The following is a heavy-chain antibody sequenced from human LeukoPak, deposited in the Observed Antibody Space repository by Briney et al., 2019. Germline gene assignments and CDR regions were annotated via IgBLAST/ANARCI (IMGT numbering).Heavy chain of an antibody. CDR2: ISWNSGSI. CDR3: ARSVPSTFVGAPGDY. J-gene: IGHJ4*02. CDR1: GFTFDDYA. V-gene: IGHV3-9*01. D-gene: IGHD1-26*01. Sequence: PGRSLRLSCAASGFTFDDYAMHWVRQAPGKGLEWVSGISWNSGSIGYADSVKGRFTISRDNAKNSLYLQMNSLRAEDTAVYYCARSVPSTFVGAPGDYWGQGTLVTVSS.